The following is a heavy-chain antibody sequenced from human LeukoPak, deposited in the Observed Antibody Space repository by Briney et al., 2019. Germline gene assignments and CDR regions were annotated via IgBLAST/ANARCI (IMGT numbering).Heavy chain of an antibody. CDR1: GYTLTELS. V-gene: IGHV1-24*01. CDR3: ATGKGAAGTFDY. CDR2: FDPEDGET. Sequence: ASVTVSFKVSGYTLTELSMHWVRQAPGKGLEWMGGFDPEDGETIYAQKFQGRVTMTEDTSTDTAYMELSSLRSEDTAVYYCATGKGAAGTFDYWGQGTLVTVSS. J-gene: IGHJ4*02. D-gene: IGHD6-13*01.